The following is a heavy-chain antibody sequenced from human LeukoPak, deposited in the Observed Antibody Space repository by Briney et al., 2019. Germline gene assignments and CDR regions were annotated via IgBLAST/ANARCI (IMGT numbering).Heavy chain of an antibody. Sequence: ASVNVSCKASGYTFTNYYIQWVRQAPGQALEWMGIINPSGGSTSYAQNFQGRVTMTRDASTSTVSMELSSLRSDDTAVYYCARVGVAGPFDYWGQGTLVTVSS. J-gene: IGHJ4*02. V-gene: IGHV1-46*01. CDR2: INPSGGST. CDR3: ARVGVAGPFDY. CDR1: GYTFTNYY. D-gene: IGHD6-19*01.